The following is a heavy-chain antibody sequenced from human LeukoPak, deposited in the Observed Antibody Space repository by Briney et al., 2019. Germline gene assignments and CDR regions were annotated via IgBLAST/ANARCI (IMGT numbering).Heavy chain of an antibody. V-gene: IGHV4-34*01. D-gene: IGHD6-13*01. CDR2: INHSGST. J-gene: IGHJ5*02. Sequence: TSETLSLTCAVYGGSFSGYYWSWIRQPPGKGLEWIGEINHSGSTNYNPSLKSRVTISVDTSKNQFSPKLSSVTAADTAVYYCARDRIAAAVLNWFDPWGQGTLVAVSS. CDR3: ARDRIAAAVLNWFDP. CDR1: GGSFSGYY.